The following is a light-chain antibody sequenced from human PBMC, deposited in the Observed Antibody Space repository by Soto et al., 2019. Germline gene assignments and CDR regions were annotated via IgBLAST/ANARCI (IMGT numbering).Light chain of an antibody. CDR3: QQANSFPLT. CDR1: QGISSA. Sequence: AIQLTQSPSSLSAYVGDSVSITCRASQGISSALAWYQQKPGRAPKLLIYAASSLQSGVPSRFSGSGSGTDFTLTISSLQPEDFATYYCQQANSFPLTFGGGTKVEIK. V-gene: IGKV1-13*02. CDR2: AAS. J-gene: IGKJ4*01.